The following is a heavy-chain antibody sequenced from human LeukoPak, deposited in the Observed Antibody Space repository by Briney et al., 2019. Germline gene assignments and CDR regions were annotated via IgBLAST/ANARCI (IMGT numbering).Heavy chain of an antibody. J-gene: IGHJ4*02. Sequence: GGSLRLSCAASGFTFSSYAMSWVRQAPGKGLVWVSLINSDGATSHADSVKGRFTISRDNAENTLYLQMNSLRAEDTAVYYCARSAADAFDYWGQGTLVTVSS. CDR1: GFTFSSYA. CDR3: ARSAADAFDY. CDR2: INSDGAT. V-gene: IGHV3-74*01.